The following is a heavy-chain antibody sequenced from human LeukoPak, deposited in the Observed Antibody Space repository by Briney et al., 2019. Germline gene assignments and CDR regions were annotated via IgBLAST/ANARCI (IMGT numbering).Heavy chain of an antibody. D-gene: IGHD1-26*01. CDR3: AREYMGATGFDY. CDR1: GGSISSGSYY. Sequence: SETLSLTCTVSGGSISSGSYYWSWIRQPAGKGLEWIGRIYTSGSTNYNPSLKSRVTISVDTSKNQFSLKLSSVTAADTAVYYCAREYMGATGFDYWGQGTLVTVSS. J-gene: IGHJ4*02. V-gene: IGHV4-61*02. CDR2: IYTSGST.